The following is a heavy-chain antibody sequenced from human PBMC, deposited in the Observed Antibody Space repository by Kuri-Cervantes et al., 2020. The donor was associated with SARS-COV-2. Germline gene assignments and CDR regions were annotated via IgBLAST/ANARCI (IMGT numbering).Heavy chain of an antibody. Sequence: GGSLRLSCAASGFTFSSYAMHWVRQAPGKGLEWVAVISYDGSNKYYADSVKGRFTISRDNSKNTLYLQMNSLRAEDTAVYYCAREGFIAVAGKGCDYWGQGTLVTVSS. D-gene: IGHD6-19*01. CDR1: GFTFSSYA. CDR2: ISYDGSNK. J-gene: IGHJ4*02. CDR3: AREGFIAVAGKGCDY. V-gene: IGHV3-30*01.